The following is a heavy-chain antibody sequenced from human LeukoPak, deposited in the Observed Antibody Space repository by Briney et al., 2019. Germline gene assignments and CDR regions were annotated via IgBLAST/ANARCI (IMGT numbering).Heavy chain of an antibody. J-gene: IGHJ6*03. D-gene: IGHD6-13*01. CDR3: AKAPYSSPYYYYMDV. CDR1: GFTFSIYG. Sequence: GGTLRLSCAASGFTFSIYGMSWVRQAPGKGLEWVSAISGSGGSTYYADSVRGRFTISRDNSKNTLYLQMNSLRAEDTAVYYCAKAPYSSPYYYYMDVWGKGTTVTVSS. CDR2: ISGSGGST. V-gene: IGHV3-23*01.